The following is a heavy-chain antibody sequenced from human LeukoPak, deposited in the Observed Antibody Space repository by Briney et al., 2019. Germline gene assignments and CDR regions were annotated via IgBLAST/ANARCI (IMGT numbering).Heavy chain of an antibody. V-gene: IGHV1-69*05. J-gene: IGHJ1*01. CDR2: IIPIFGTA. Sequence: SVKVSCKASGDTFTSYAISWVRQAPGQGLEWMGRIIPIFGTASYAQKFQGRVTITTNKSTSTAYMELSSLRSEDTAVYYGARNGDIFSGGDFFAAYFQHWGQGTLVTVSS. CDR3: ARNGDIFSGGDFFAAYFQH. D-gene: IGHD2-21*02. CDR1: GDTFTSYA.